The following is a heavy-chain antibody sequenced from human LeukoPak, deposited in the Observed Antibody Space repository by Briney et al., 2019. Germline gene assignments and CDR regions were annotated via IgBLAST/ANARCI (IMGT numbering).Heavy chain of an antibody. CDR1: GGTFSSYA. D-gene: IGHD3-10*01. CDR2: IIPIFGTA. Sequence: ASVKVSCKASGGTFSSYAISWVRQAPGKGLEWRGGIIPIFGTANYAQKFQGRVTITADESTSTAYMELSSLSSEDSAVYYCASEYGSGSYNTYYYYYMDVWSKGTTVTVSS. J-gene: IGHJ6*03. CDR3: ASEYGSGSYNTYYYYYMDV. V-gene: IGHV1-69*13.